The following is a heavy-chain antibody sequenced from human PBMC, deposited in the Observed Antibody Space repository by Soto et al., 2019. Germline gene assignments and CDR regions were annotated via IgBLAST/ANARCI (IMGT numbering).Heavy chain of an antibody. Sequence: GGSLRLSCAASGFTFSSYGMHWVRQAPGKGLEWVAVISYDGSNKYYADSVKGRFTISRDNSKNTLYLQMNSLRAEDTAVYYCAKDSHTYSSGWYFDYWGQGTLVTVSS. CDR3: AKDSHTYSSGWYFDY. CDR1: GFTFSSYG. V-gene: IGHV3-30*18. D-gene: IGHD6-19*01. CDR2: ISYDGSNK. J-gene: IGHJ4*02.